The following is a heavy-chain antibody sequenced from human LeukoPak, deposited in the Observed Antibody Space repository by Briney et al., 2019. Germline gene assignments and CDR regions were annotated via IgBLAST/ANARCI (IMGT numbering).Heavy chain of an antibody. CDR3: VREESGGYFDY. J-gene: IGHJ4*02. V-gene: IGHV1-46*01. D-gene: IGHD2-8*02. Sequence: ASVKVSCKSSGFTFTNYLLHWVRQAPGQGLEWVGRIAPSVDTTNYAQKFRDRVTMTRDTSTSTVYMELRSLRSEGMAVYSCVREESGGYFDYWGQGTLVSVSS. CDR2: IAPSVDTT. CDR1: GFTFTNYL.